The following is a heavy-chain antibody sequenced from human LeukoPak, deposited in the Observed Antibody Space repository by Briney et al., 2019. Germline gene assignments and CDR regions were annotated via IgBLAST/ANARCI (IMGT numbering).Heavy chain of an antibody. CDR3: ARHGVSFSVADSLFDY. V-gene: IGHV4-59*08. J-gene: IGHJ4*02. D-gene: IGHD6-19*01. Sequence: SETLSLTCTVSGGSISSYYWSWIRQPPEKGLEWIGYIYYSGSTNYNPSLKSRVTISVDTSKNQFSLKLSSVTAADTAVYYCARHGVSFSVADSLFDYWGQGTLVTVSS. CDR2: IYYSGST. CDR1: GGSISSYY.